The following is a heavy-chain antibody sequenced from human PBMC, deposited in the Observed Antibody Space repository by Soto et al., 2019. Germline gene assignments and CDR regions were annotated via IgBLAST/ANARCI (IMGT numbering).Heavy chain of an antibody. J-gene: IGHJ5*02. Sequence: SVKVSCKASGGTFSSYTISWVRQAPGQGLEWMGRIIPIHGIANYAQKFQGRVTITADKSTSTAYMELSSLRSEDTAVYYCARDHSSVYNWNHSGWFDPWGQGALVTVSS. CDR2: IIPIHGIA. CDR3: ARDHSSVYNWNHSGWFDP. D-gene: IGHD1-20*01. V-gene: IGHV1-69*04. CDR1: GGTFSSYT.